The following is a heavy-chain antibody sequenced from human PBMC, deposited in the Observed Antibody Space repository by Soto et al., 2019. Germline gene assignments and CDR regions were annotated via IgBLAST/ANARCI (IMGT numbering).Heavy chain of an antibody. J-gene: IGHJ4*02. CDR3: ARAGKGATHLYYFDY. Sequence: SETLSLTCTVSGGSISSGGYYWSWIRQHPGKGLEWIGYIYYSGSTYYNPSLKSRVTISVDTSKNQFSLKLSSVTAADTAVYYCARAGKGATHLYYFDYWGQGTLVTV. D-gene: IGHD1-26*01. V-gene: IGHV4-31*03. CDR2: IYYSGST. CDR1: GGSISSGGYY.